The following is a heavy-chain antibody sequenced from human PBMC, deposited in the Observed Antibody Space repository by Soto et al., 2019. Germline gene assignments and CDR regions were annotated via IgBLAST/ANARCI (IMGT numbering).Heavy chain of an antibody. CDR3: ARARYCSGGSCYDY. Sequence: TSETLSLTCTVSGVSVSSVSYYWSWIPQPPGKGLEWIGYIYYSGSTNYNPSLKSRVTISVDTSKNQFSLKLSSVTAADTAVYYCARARYCSGGSCYDYWGQGTLVTVSS. CDR1: GVSVSSVSYY. CDR2: IYYSGST. J-gene: IGHJ4*02. V-gene: IGHV4-61*01. D-gene: IGHD2-15*01.